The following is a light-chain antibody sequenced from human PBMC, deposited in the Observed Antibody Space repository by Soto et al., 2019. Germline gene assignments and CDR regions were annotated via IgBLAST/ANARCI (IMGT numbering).Light chain of an antibody. V-gene: IGLV1-51*02. Sequence: QSVLTQPPSGSAAPGQKVTISCSGSSSNIGNNYVSWYQQLPGTAPKLLIYENNKRPSGIPDRFSGSKSGTSATLGITGLQTGDEADYYCGTWDSSLSAVLFGGGTKVTVL. J-gene: IGLJ2*01. CDR3: GTWDSSLSAVL. CDR2: ENN. CDR1: SSNIGNNY.